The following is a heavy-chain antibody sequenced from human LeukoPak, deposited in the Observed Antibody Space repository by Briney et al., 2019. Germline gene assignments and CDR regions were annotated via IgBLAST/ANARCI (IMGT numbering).Heavy chain of an antibody. CDR2: IYYSGST. J-gene: IGHJ4*02. CDR1: GGSISSYY. V-gene: IGHV4-59*12. Sequence: PSETLSLTCTVSGGSISSYYWSWIRQPPGKGLEWIGYIYYSGSTNYNPSLKSRVTISVDTSKNQFSLKLSSVTAADTAVYYCAREEVQRGFGYWGQGTLVTVSS. D-gene: IGHD3-10*01. CDR3: AREEVQRGFGY.